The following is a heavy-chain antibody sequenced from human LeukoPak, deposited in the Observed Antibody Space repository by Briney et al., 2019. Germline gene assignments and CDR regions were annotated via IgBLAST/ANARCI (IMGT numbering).Heavy chain of an antibody. Sequence: SETLSLTCAVYGGSFSGYYWSWIRQPPVKGLEWIGEINHSGSTNYNPSLKSRVTISVDTSKNQFSLKLSSVTAADTAVYYCARAVSGRFDYWGQGTLVTVSS. J-gene: IGHJ4*02. V-gene: IGHV4-34*01. D-gene: IGHD6-19*01. CDR2: INHSGST. CDR3: ARAVSGRFDY. CDR1: GGSFSGYY.